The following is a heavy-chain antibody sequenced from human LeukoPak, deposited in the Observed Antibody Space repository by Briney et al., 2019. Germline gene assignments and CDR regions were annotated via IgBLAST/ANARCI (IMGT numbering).Heavy chain of an antibody. D-gene: IGHD6-19*01. CDR3: AKAGEAVAADY. Sequence: PGGSLRLSCAASGFTFSSYGMHWVRQAPGKGLEWVAVISYDGSNKYYADSVKGRFTISRDNSKNTLYLQMNSLRAEDTAVYYCAKAGEAVAADYWGQGTLVTVSS. CDR2: ISYDGSNK. J-gene: IGHJ4*02. V-gene: IGHV3-30*18. CDR1: GFTFSSYG.